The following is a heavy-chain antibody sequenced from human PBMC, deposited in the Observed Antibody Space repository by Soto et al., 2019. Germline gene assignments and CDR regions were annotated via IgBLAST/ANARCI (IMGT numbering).Heavy chain of an antibody. J-gene: IGHJ6*02. CDR2: MNPNSGNT. CDR1: GYTFTSYE. Sequence: GASVKVSCKASGYTFTSYEINWARQATGQGLEWMGWMNPNSGNTGYAQNVQGRVTMTTDTSTRTAYMDLRSLRSDDTAVYYCARGGDVNYYHGMDVWGQGTTVTVSS. CDR3: ARGGDVNYYHGMDV. V-gene: IGHV1-8*01.